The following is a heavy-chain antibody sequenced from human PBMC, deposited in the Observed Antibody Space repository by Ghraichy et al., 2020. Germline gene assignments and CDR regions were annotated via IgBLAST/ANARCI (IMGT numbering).Heavy chain of an antibody. D-gene: IGHD6-19*01. CDR3: ASAVGGLDSGGY. CDR2: ISCSGSTI. V-gene: IGHV3-11*04. Sequence: GESLNISCAASGFTFSAYYMSWIRQAPGKGLEWVSYISCSGSTIYYAASVKGRFTISRDNSKNSLYLQMNSLRAEDTAVYYCASAVGGLDSGGYGGQGTLATVSS. J-gene: IGHJ4*02. CDR1: GFTFSAYY.